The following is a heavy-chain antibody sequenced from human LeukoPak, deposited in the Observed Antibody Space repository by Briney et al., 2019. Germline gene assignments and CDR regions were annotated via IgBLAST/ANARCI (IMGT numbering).Heavy chain of an antibody. CDR2: IYYSGST. Sequence: GSLRLSCSASGFTFSNYAMHWIRQPPGKGLEWIGNIYYSGSTNYNPSLKSRVTISVDTSKNQFSLKVSSVTAADTAVYYCARDYYDSGSSALRGQGTLVTVSS. CDR1: GFTFSNYA. CDR3: ARDYYDSGSSAL. D-gene: IGHD3-10*01. J-gene: IGHJ4*02. V-gene: IGHV4-59*01.